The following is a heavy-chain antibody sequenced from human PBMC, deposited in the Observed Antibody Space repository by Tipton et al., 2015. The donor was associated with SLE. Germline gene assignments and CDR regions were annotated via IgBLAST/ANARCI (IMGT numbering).Heavy chain of an antibody. Sequence: QLVQSGAEIKKPGASVKVSCKTSGYTFRSYGITWVRQAPGQGLEWMGWISAYNGHTNYAQIFQDRVTLTTDTSTNTAYMEMRSLRSDDTAVYYCARDAGYKPDYWGQGTLVTVSS. V-gene: IGHV1-18*01. D-gene: IGHD3-10*01. CDR2: ISAYNGHT. J-gene: IGHJ4*02. CDR1: GYTFRSYG. CDR3: ARDAGYKPDY.